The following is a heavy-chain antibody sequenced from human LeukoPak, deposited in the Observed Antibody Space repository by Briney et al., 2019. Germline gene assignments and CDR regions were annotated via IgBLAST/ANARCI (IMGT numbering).Heavy chain of an antibody. V-gene: IGHV1-8*01. CDR3: AREVGYYGSGSYRGFDP. Sequence: ASVKVSCKASGYTFTSYDINWVRQATGQGLEWMGWMNPNSGNTGYAQKFQGRVTITRNTSISTAYMELSSLRSEDTAVYYCAREVGYYGSGSYRGFDPWGQGTLVTVSS. CDR2: MNPNSGNT. J-gene: IGHJ5*02. D-gene: IGHD3-10*01. CDR1: GYTFTSYD.